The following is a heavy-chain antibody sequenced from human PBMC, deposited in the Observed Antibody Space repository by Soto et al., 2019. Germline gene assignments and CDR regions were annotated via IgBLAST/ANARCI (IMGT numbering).Heavy chain of an antibody. D-gene: IGHD2-15*01. CDR3: AKDFFVSQKAAPYYFDY. J-gene: IGHJ4*02. CDR1: GFTFSNYA. V-gene: IGHV3-23*01. Sequence: EVQLLESGGGLVQPGGSLRLSCAASGFTFSNYAMNWVRQAPGKGLEWVSAISSSGGSTYYADSVKGRFTISRDSSKNTLYLLMNSLRAEDTALYYCAKDFFVSQKAAPYYFDYWGQGTLVTVSS. CDR2: ISSSGGST.